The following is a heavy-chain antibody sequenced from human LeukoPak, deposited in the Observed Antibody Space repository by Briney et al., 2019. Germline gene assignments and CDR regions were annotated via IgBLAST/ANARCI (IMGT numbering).Heavy chain of an antibody. CDR1: GFTFSSYW. J-gene: IGHJ4*02. CDR2: INGDGSST. CDR3: AKDYYYGSGARSWLIYYFDY. V-gene: IGHV3-74*01. D-gene: IGHD3-10*01. Sequence: TGGSLRLSCAASGFTFSSYWMHWVRQAPGKGLVWVSRINGDGSSTAYADSVKGRFTISRDNAKNTLYLQMNSLTAEDTAVYYCAKDYYYGSGARSWLIYYFDYWGQGTLVTVSS.